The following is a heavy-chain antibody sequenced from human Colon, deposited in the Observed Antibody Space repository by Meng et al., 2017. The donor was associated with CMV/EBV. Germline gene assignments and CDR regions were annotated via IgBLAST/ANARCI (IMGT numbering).Heavy chain of an antibody. CDR3: ASFGVETFGGNYYYGMDV. CDR1: GFAFSSYA. CDR2: IGTGGDT. Sequence: GESLKISCAASGFAFSSYALHWVRRAPGKGLEWVSAIGTGGDTYYADSVMGRFIISRDNAKKSLYLQMNSLIAEDMAVYYCASFGVETFGGNYYYGMDVWGQGTTVTVSS. V-gene: IGHV3-47*01. D-gene: IGHD3-3*01. J-gene: IGHJ6*02.